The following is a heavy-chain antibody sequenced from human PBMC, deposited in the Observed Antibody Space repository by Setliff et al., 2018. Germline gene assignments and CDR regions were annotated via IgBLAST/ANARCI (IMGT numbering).Heavy chain of an antibody. CDR3: AAIGLDTAMITGVLFDF. V-gene: IGHV1-46*01. CDR2: INPSDGST. CDR1: GHTFTTYY. Sequence: GASVKVSCKASGHTFTTYYMHWVRQAPGQGLEWMGVINPSDGSTTYAQKFQGRVKLTSDTSTNTVYMKLSSHRSEETAVYYCAAIGLDTAMITGVLFDFWGQGTLVTVSS. D-gene: IGHD5-18*01. J-gene: IGHJ4*02.